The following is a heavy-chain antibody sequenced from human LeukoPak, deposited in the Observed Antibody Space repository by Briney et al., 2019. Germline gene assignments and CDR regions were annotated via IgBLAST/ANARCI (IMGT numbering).Heavy chain of an antibody. V-gene: IGHV3-21*01. CDR3: AKEGVAAPYAFDI. CDR1: GFTFSSFT. J-gene: IGHJ3*02. CDR2: ISSSSGYI. Sequence: PGGSLRLSCVASGFTFSSFTMNWVRQAPGKGLEWVSSISSSSGYIYYADSVKGRFTISRDNSKNTLYLQMNSLRAEDTAVYYCAKEGVAAPYAFDIWGQGTMVTVSS. D-gene: IGHD2-15*01.